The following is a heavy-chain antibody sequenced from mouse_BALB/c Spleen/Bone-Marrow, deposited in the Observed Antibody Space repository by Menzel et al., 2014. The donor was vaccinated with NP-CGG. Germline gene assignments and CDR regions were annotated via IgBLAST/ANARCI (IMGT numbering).Heavy chain of an antibody. CDR1: GYTFTSYW. J-gene: IGHJ3*01. CDR2: INPSTGYT. CDR3: ARGVRGYDGFAY. Sequence: VKLVESGAELAKPGASVKMSCKASGYTFTSYWMHWVKQRPGQGLEWIGYINPSTGYTEYNQKFKDKATLTADKSSSTAYMQLSSLTSEDSAVYYCARGVRGYDGFAYWGQGTLVTDSA. D-gene: IGHD2-2*01. V-gene: IGHV1-7*01.